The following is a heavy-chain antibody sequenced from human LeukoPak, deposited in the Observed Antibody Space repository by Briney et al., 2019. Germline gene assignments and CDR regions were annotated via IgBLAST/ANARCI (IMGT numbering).Heavy chain of an antibody. Sequence: HPGGSLRLSCAAFGFTFTSYWMHWVRQAPGKGLVWVSGINHDGTGTYYADSVKGRFTISRDNAKNTVDLQMNGLRAEDTTVYYCETVSEYWGQGTLVTVSS. J-gene: IGHJ4*02. V-gene: IGHV3-74*01. CDR3: ETVSEY. CDR2: INHDGTGT. CDR1: GFTFTSYW.